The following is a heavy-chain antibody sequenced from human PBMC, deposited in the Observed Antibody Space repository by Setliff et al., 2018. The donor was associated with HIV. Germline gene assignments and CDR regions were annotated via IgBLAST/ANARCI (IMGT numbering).Heavy chain of an antibody. J-gene: IGHJ4*02. CDR1: GYTFTSSG. Sequence: GASVKVSCKASGYTFTSSGISWVRQAPGQGLEWMGWISAYNGNTSYAQKLQGRITMTTDPSTSTAYMDLRSLRSDDTAVYYCARDDVFKSSSFDYWGQGTLVTVSS. V-gene: IGHV1-18*01. CDR3: ARDDVFKSSSFDY. CDR2: ISAYNGNT. D-gene: IGHD6-13*01.